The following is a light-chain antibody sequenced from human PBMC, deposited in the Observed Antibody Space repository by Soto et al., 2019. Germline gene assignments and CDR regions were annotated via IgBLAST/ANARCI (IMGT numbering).Light chain of an antibody. Sequence: DIQTTQSPSTLSASVGDRVTITCRASQSISSWLAWYQQKPGKAPKLLIYKASSLQSGVPSRFSGSGSGTEFTLTISSLQPDDVSTYYCQQYNSYPLTFGGGTKVEIK. V-gene: IGKV1-5*03. CDR3: QQYNSYPLT. CDR1: QSISSW. CDR2: KAS. J-gene: IGKJ4*01.